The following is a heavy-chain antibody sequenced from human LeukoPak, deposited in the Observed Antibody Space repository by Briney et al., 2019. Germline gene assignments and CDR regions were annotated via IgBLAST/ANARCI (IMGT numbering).Heavy chain of an antibody. CDR3: ARGGGEGKDHDQWELLGWGPYAFDI. CDR1: GGSISSYY. J-gene: IGHJ3*02. V-gene: IGHV4-59*12. D-gene: IGHD1-26*01. Sequence: SETLSLTCTVSGGSISSYYWSWIRQPPGKGLEWIGYIYYSGSTNYNPSLKSRVTISVDTSKNQFSLKLSSVTAADTAVYYCARGGGEGKDHDQWELLGWGPYAFDIWGQGTMVTVSS. CDR2: IYYSGST.